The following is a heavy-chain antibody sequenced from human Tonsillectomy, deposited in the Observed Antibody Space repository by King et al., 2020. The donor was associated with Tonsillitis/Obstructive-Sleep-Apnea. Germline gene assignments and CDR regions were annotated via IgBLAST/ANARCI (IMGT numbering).Heavy chain of an antibody. CDR3: ARAPHVFRYQLLFGNDGMDV. D-gene: IGHD2-2*01. CDR1: GGSISSSSYY. V-gene: IGHV4-39*01. CDR2: IYYSGSN. J-gene: IGHJ6*02. Sequence: LQLQESGPGLVKPSETLSLTCTVSGGSISSSSYYWGWIRQPPGQELEWIGSIYYSGSNYYNPSLKSRFTISVDTYKNQFSLKLTSVTAADTAVYYCARAPHVFRYQLLFGNDGMDVWGQGTTVTVSS.